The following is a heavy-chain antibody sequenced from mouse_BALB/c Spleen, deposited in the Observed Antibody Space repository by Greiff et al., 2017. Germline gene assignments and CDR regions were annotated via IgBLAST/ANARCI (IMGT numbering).Heavy chain of an antibody. V-gene: IGHV5-17*02. J-gene: IGHJ3*01. Sequence: EVQLVESGGGLVQPGGSRKLSCAASGFTFSSFGMHWVRQAPEKGLEWVAYISSGSSTIYYADTVKGRFTISRDNPKNTLFLQMTSLRSEDTAMYYCARSLNWDGRFAYWGQGTLVTVSA. CDR1: GFTFSSFG. D-gene: IGHD4-1*01. CDR2: ISSGSSTI. CDR3: ARSLNWDGRFAY.